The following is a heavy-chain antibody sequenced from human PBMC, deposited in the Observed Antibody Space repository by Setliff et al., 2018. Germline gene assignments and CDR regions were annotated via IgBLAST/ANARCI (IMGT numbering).Heavy chain of an antibody. Sequence: GGSLRLSCAASGFTFSDYYMNWIRQAPGKGLEWVSYISRGGNTIYYADSVKGRFTISRDNAKNSLYLQMNSLRAEDTAVYYCARDFGSQYYYYYYGMDVWGQGTTVTVSS. J-gene: IGHJ6*02. CDR3: ARDFGSQYYYYYYGMDV. CDR2: ISRGGNTI. CDR1: GFTFSDYY. V-gene: IGHV3-11*04. D-gene: IGHD3-16*01.